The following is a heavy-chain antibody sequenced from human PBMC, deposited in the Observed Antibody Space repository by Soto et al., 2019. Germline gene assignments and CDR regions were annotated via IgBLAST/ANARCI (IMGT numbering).Heavy chain of an antibody. CDR3: ARRLAAGDV. CDR1: GYTFINYY. Sequence: QVQLVQSGAEVKKPGASVKVSCKASGYTFINYYIHWVRQAPGHGLEWMAIINPTGGSTNYAQKCQGRLSLTMDTSRTAGYMEVSSLTAEDTAIYYCARRLAAGDVWGQGTLVTVSS. D-gene: IGHD2-8*02. CDR2: INPTGGST. J-gene: IGHJ4*02. V-gene: IGHV1-46*01.